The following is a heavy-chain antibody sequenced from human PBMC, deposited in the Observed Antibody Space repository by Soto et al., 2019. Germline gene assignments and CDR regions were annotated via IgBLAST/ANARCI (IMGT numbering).Heavy chain of an antibody. Sequence: NPSETLSLTCTVSGGSISSYYWSWIRQPPGKGLEWIGYIYYSGSTNYNPSLKSRVTISVDTSKNQFSLKLSSVTAADTAVYYCARGIPYYYDSSGYYDLGAFDIWGQGTMVTVSS. V-gene: IGHV4-59*01. CDR3: ARGIPYYYDSSGYYDLGAFDI. J-gene: IGHJ3*02. CDR1: GGSISSYY. CDR2: IYYSGST. D-gene: IGHD3-22*01.